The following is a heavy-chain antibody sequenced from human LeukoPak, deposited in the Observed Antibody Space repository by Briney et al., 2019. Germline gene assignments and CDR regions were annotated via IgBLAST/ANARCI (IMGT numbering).Heavy chain of an antibody. CDR3: ARGDGYAQRD. V-gene: IGHV3-9*01. CDR2: ISWNSGSM. Sequence: GGSLRLSCAASGFTFDDYAMHWVRQAPGKGLEWVSGISWNSGSMDYADSVKGRFTISRDNAKNSLYLQMNSLRAEDTALYYCARGDGYAQRDWGQGTLVTVPS. J-gene: IGHJ4*02. CDR1: GFTFDDYA. D-gene: IGHD5-12*01.